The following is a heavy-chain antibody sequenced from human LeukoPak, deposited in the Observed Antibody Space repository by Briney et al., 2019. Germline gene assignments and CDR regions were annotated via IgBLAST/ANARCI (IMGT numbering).Heavy chain of an antibody. CDR3: ARSILTVAGPFDY. Sequence: SETLSLTCTVSGGSISSYYWSWLRQPPGKGQEWIGYIYYSGSTNYNPSLKSRVTMSVDTSKNQFSLKLSSVTAADTAVYFCARSILTVAGPFDYWGQGTLVTVSS. D-gene: IGHD6-19*01. V-gene: IGHV4-59*01. CDR1: GGSISSYY. J-gene: IGHJ4*02. CDR2: IYYSGST.